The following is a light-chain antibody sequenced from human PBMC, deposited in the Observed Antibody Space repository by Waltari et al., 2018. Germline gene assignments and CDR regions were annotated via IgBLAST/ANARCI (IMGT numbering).Light chain of an antibody. V-gene: IGLV1-44*01. CDR2: RGE. J-gene: IGLJ3*02. CDR1: YSNIGSNV. CDR3: ASWDDSLNGHWV. Sequence: QSVLTQPPSASGTPGQRVTISCSGTYSNIGSNVVNWYQQLPGKAPQLLIYRGERRPSGVPVRFSGSKSGSSASLAIDGLHSEDEADYYCASWDDSLNGHWVFGGGTKVTVL.